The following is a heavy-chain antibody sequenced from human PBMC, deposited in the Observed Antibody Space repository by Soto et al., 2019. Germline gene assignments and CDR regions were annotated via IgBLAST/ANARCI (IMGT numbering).Heavy chain of an antibody. CDR3: ARVLTMVRGVITGHGIDYYGMDV. CDR2: IYYSGST. D-gene: IGHD3-10*01. CDR1: GGSISSYY. Sequence: PWETLSLTCTVSGGSISSYYWSWIRQPPGKGLEWIGYIYYSGSTSYNPSLKSRVTISVDTSKNQFSLKLSSVTAADTAVYYCARVLTMVRGVITGHGIDYYGMDVWGQGTTVTVSS. V-gene: IGHV4-59*01. J-gene: IGHJ6*02.